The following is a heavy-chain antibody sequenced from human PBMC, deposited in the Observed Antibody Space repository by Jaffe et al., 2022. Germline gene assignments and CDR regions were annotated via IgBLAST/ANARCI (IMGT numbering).Heavy chain of an antibody. D-gene: IGHD6-19*01. Sequence: QITLKESGPTLVKPTQTLTLTCTFSGFSLSTSGVGVGWIRQPPGKALEWLALIYWNDDKRYSPSLKSRLTITKDTSKNQVVLTMTNMDPVDTATYYCAHRRREWKAVAGTRWFDPWGQGTLVTVSS. CDR3: AHRRREWKAVAGTRWFDP. CDR2: IYWNDDK. CDR1: GFSLSTSGVG. J-gene: IGHJ5*02. V-gene: IGHV2-5*01.